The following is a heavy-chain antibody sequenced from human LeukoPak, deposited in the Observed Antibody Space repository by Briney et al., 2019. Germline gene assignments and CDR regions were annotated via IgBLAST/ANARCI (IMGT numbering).Heavy chain of an antibody. CDR1: GGSISSGGYY. D-gene: IGHD1-20*01. CDR3: ARALRARITGTTASVYGMDV. J-gene: IGHJ6*02. V-gene: IGHV4-31*03. Sequence: PSQTLSLTCTVSGGSISSGGYYWSWIRQHPGKGLEWIGYIYYSGSTYYNPSLKSRVTISVDTSKNQFSLKLSSVTAADTAVYYCARALRARITGTTASVYGMDVWGQGTTVTVSS. CDR2: IYYSGST.